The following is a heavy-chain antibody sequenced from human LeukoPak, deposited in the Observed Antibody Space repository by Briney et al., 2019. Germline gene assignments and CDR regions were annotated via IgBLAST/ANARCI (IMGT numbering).Heavy chain of an antibody. J-gene: IGHJ2*01. CDR2: ISSSSSSI. CDR3: ARPLVRETDWYFDL. CDR1: GFTFSSYS. Sequence: GGSLRLSCAASGFTFSSYSMNWVRQAPGKGLEWVSYISSSSSSIHYADSVKGRFTISRDNAKNSLYLQMNSLRDEDTAVYYCARPLVRETDWYFDLWRRGTLVTVSS. D-gene: IGHD3-10*01. V-gene: IGHV3-48*02.